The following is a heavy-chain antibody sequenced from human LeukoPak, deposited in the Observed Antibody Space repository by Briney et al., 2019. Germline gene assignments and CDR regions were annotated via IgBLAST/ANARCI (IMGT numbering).Heavy chain of an antibody. CDR1: GFTFDDYW. D-gene: IGHD2-2*01. J-gene: IGHJ4*02. CDR2: INQDGSEK. CDR3: ARGGTSGYSSTRHFWGGNYYFDY. Sequence: PGGSLRLSCGASGFTFDDYWMSWARQAPGQGLEWVANINQDGSEKYYLDSAKGRFTISRDNARNSLYLQVNSLRAEDTAVYYCARGGTSGYSSTRHFWGGNYYFDYWGQGSLVTVSS. V-gene: IGHV3-7*01.